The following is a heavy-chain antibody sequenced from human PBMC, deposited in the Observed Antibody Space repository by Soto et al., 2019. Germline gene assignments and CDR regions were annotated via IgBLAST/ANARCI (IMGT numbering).Heavy chain of an antibody. V-gene: IGHV4-31*03. CDR3: ARGVDGRPGLFFDS. J-gene: IGHJ4*02. CDR2: IYYSGTT. D-gene: IGHD1-1*01. CDR1: GGSISSGGYY. Sequence: TLSLTCTVSGGSISSGGYYWSWIRQHPGKGLEWIGYIYYSGTTSYNPSLKSRVTISVDTSKNQFSLELSSVTAADTAVYYCARGVDGRPGLFFDSWGQGTLVTVSS.